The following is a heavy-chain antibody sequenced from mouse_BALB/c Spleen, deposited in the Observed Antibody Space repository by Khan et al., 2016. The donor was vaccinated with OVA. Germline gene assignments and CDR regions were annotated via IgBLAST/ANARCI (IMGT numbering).Heavy chain of an antibody. Sequence: EVELVESGGDLVKPGGSLKLSCAASGFTFSTYGMSWVRQAPDKRLEWVATVSTGGSYTYYPDSVKGRFTISRDNAKNTLYLQMSGLMSEDTAMFYWTRLAYYYDSEGFAYWGQGTLVTVSA. CDR2: VSTGGSYT. J-gene: IGHJ3*01. D-gene: IGHD1-1*01. CDR1: GFTFSTYG. CDR3: TRLAYYYDSEGFAY. V-gene: IGHV5-6*01.